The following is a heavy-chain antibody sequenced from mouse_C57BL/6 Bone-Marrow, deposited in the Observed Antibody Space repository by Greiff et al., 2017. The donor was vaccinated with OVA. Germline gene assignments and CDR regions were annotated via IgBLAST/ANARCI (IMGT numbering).Heavy chain of an antibody. CDR2: IYPGNSDT. V-gene: IGHV1-5*01. CDR1: GYTFTSYW. D-gene: IGHD1-1*01. J-gene: IGHJ3*01. CDR3: TRCYLFAY. Sequence: VQLKESGTVLARPGASVKMSCKTSGYTFTSYWMHWVKQRPGQGLEWIGAIYPGNSDTSYNQKFKGKAKLTAVTSDSTAYMELSSLTNEDSAVYYCTRCYLFAYWGQGTLVTVSA.